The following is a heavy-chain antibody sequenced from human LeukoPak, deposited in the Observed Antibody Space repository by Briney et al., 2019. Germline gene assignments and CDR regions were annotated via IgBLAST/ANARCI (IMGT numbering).Heavy chain of an antibody. Sequence: GGSLRLSCAASGFTFSSYAMSWVRQAPGKGLEWVSAISRSGGSTYYADSVKGRFTISRDNSKNTLYLQMNSLRAEDTAVYYCATCMVRGALWAFDYWGQRTLVTVSS. J-gene: IGHJ4*02. V-gene: IGHV3-23*01. D-gene: IGHD3-10*01. CDR2: ISRSGGST. CDR3: ATCMVRGALWAFDY. CDR1: GFTFSSYA.